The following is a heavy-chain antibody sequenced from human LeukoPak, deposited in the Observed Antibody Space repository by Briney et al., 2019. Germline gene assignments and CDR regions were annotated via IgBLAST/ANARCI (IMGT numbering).Heavy chain of an antibody. Sequence: SGGSLRLSCAASGFTFRNYGMHWVRQATGKGLEWVSLIWSDGNNRFYAASVKGRFTISRDNSKSMLYLQMDSLRPEDTAVYYCAKDPGASVSGFHMDVWGKGTTVIVSS. V-gene: IGHV3-30*02. CDR2: IWSDGNNR. CDR3: AKDPGASVSGFHMDV. CDR1: GFTFRNYG. J-gene: IGHJ6*03. D-gene: IGHD2-8*02.